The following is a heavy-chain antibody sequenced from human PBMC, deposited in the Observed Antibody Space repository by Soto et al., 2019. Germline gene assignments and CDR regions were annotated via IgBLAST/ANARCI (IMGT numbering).Heavy chain of an antibody. CDR1: GGSFSGYY. CDR3: ARSRKRWPTHYYYCYYMDV. Sequence: QVQLQQWGAGLLKPSETLSLTCAVYGGSFSGYYWSWIRQHPGKGLEWMGEINHSGSTNYNPSLKSRVTISVDTSKNQFSLKLSSVTAADTAVYYCARSRKRWPTHYYYCYYMDVWGKGTTVTVSS. V-gene: IGHV4-34*01. D-gene: IGHD4-4*01. J-gene: IGHJ6*03. CDR2: INHSGST.